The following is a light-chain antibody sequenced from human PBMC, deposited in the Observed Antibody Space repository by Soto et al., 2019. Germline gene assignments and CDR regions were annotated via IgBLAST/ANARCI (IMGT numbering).Light chain of an antibody. CDR3: KSYAGSNTYV. Sequence: QSGLTQPPSGSGSPGQSVTISCTGTKSDIGVYDFVSWYQHHPGKAPRLIIYEVVQRPSGVPDRFSGSKSGNTASLTVSGLQAADEADYFCKSYAGSNTYVFGSGTKV. CDR2: EVV. CDR1: KSDIGVYDF. V-gene: IGLV2-8*01. J-gene: IGLJ1*01.